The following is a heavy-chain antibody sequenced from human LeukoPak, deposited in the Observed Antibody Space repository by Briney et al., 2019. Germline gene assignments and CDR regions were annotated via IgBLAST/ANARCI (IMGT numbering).Heavy chain of an antibody. V-gene: IGHV4-34*01. CDR3: ARVRRGVGATFDY. D-gene: IGHD1-26*01. CDR1: GGSFSGYY. CDR2: INHSGST. Sequence: SETLSLTCAVYGGSFSGYYWSWIRQPPGKGLEWIGEINHSGSTNYNPSLKSRVTISVDTSKNQFSLKLSSVTAADTAVYYCARVRRGVGATFDYWGQGTLVTVSS. J-gene: IGHJ4*02.